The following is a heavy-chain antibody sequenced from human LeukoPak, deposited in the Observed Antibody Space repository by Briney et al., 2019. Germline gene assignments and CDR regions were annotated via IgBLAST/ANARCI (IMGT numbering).Heavy chain of an antibody. CDR2: IIPIFGTA. CDR3: ARATRYYYYMDV. V-gene: IGHV1-69*13. CDR1: GYTFNSYY. J-gene: IGHJ6*03. Sequence: SVKVSCKASGYTFNSYYVHWVRQAPGQGLEWMGGIIPIFGTANYAQKFQGRVTITADESTSTAYMELSSLRSEDTAVYYCARATRYYYYMDVWGKGTTVTVSS.